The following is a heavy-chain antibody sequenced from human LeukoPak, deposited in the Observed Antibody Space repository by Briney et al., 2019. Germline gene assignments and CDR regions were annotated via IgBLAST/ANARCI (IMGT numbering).Heavy chain of an antibody. Sequence: PSETLSLTCTVSGESISGFYWTWIRQPPGKGLEWIGYIYYSGSTNYNPSLKSRVTISVDTSKNQFSLKLSSVTAADTAVYYCARGVVIVPQTFDYWGQGTLVTVSS. CDR2: IYYSGST. CDR3: ARGVVIVPQTFDY. D-gene: IGHD2-21*01. CDR1: GESISGFY. V-gene: IGHV4-59*01. J-gene: IGHJ4*02.